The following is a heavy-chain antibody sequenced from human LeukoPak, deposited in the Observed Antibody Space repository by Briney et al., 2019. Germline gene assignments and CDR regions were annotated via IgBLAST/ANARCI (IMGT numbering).Heavy chain of an antibody. J-gene: IGHJ1*01. D-gene: IGHD1-26*01. CDR2: IDHGGVT. V-gene: IGHV4-61*02. CDR3: ARGHDYYSEYFQH. Sequence: PSETLSLTCTVSGASIDFESYYWSWVRQSAGKGLEWIGRIDHGGVTNYNPSLQSRVTISLDTSQKQFSLKLNSVTAAGTAVYYCARGHDYYSEYFQHWGQGTLVSVTS. CDR1: GASIDFESYY.